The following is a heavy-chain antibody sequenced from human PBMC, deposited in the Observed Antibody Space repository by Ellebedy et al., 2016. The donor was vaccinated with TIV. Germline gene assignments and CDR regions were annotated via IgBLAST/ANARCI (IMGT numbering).Heavy chain of an antibody. J-gene: IGHJ6*04. V-gene: IGHV3-53*01. CDR1: GFTVSSNY. D-gene: IGHD6-19*01. Sequence: PGGSLRLSCAASGFTVSSNYMSWVRRAPGQGLGWVSVIYGGGNPDYAEHVEGRFTISRDNSKNTVYLQMNSLRAEDTAVYYCARARGWYGSDGMDVWGEGTTVTVSS. CDR2: IYGGGNP. CDR3: ARARGWYGSDGMDV.